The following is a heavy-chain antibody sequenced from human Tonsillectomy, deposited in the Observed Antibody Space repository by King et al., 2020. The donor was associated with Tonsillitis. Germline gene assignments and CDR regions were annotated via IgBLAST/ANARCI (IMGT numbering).Heavy chain of an antibody. V-gene: IGHV1-2*02. D-gene: IGHD3-22*01. Sequence: VQLVESGAEVKKPGASVKVSCKASGYTFSAYYIHWVRQAPGQGLEWMGWINPNNGGTNYAQKFQGRVTMTRDTSISTAYMELSRLRSDDSAVYYCARDVTMIVVGMGYWGQGTPVTVSS. CDR1: GYTFSAYY. CDR2: INPNNGGT. J-gene: IGHJ4*02. CDR3: ARDVTMIVVGMGY.